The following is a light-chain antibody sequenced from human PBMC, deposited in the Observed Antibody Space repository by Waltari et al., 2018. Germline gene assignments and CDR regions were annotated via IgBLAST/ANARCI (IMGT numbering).Light chain of an antibody. CDR3: QQRSKWPPM. Sequence: IVLTQSPATLSLSPGQRATLSCWVSQGVGSHLAWYQQKRGQAPRLLIYDASKRATGIPVRFSGSGFGTDFTLTIDSLESEDFGVYYCQQRSKWPPMFGQGTKVEIK. CDR1: QGVGSH. V-gene: IGKV3-11*01. J-gene: IGKJ1*01. CDR2: DAS.